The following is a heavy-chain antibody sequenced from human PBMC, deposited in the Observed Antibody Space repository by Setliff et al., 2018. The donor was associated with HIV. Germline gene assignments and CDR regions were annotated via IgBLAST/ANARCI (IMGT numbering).Heavy chain of an antibody. Sequence: SETLSLTCTVSGGSIRNGLYYWHWIRQPPGKGLEWIGSVYYSGSTYYKPSLKSRVTISEDTSRHQFSLKLTSVTPDDTGIYYCARGPPFAYWGQGLLVTVSS. CDR2: VYYSGST. J-gene: IGHJ4*02. CDR3: ARGPPFAY. V-gene: IGHV4-39*07. CDR1: GGSIRNGLYY.